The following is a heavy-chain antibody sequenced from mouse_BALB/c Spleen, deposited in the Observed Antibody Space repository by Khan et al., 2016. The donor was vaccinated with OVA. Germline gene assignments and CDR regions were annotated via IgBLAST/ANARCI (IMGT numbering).Heavy chain of an antibody. CDR2: IDPANGNT. V-gene: IGHV14-3*02. D-gene: IGHD1-1*02. J-gene: IGHJ4*01. CDR3: ARGRWSYAMDY. CDR1: GFNIKDTY. Sequence: VQLQQSGAELVKPGASVKLSCTSSGFNIKDTYIHWVMQRPEQGLEWIGRIDPANGNTKYDPKFQGKATITADTSSNTAYLQLSSLTSEDTAIYYCARGRWSYAMDYWGQGTSVTVSS.